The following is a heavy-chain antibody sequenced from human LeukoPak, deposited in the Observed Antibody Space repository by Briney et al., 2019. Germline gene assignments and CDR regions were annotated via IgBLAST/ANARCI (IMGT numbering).Heavy chain of an antibody. V-gene: IGHV5-10-1*01. J-gene: IGHJ4*02. CDR1: GYSFTSYW. Sequence: GESLKISCKGSGYSFTSYWISWVRPMPGKGAEWMGRIDPSDSYTNYSPSFQGHVTISADKSITTAYLQWSSLKASDTAMYYCARGRYSYGYDYWGQGTLVTVSS. CDR2: IDPSDSYT. D-gene: IGHD5-18*01. CDR3: ARGRYSYGYDY.